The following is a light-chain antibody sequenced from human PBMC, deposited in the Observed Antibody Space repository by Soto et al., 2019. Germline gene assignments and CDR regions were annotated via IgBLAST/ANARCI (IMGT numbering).Light chain of an antibody. J-gene: IGKJ1*01. Sequence: DIQMTQSPSTLSASVGDRVTITCRASQSISGSLAWYQQKPGKAPKLLIYEASNLKSGVPSRFSGSGSGTEYTLTISSLQPDXSXXXXXQQYNGYWTFGQGTRVEIK. CDR2: EAS. CDR3: QQYNGYWT. CDR1: QSISGS. V-gene: IGKV1-5*03.